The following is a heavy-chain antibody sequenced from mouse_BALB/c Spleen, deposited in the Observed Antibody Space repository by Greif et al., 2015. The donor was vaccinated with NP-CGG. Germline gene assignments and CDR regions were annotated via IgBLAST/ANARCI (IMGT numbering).Heavy chain of an antibody. CDR1: GFTFTDYY. CDR3: ARENYYFDY. CDR2: IRNKANGYTT. J-gene: IGHJ2*01. V-gene: IGHV7-3*02. Sequence: DVHLVESGGGLVQPGGSLRLSCATSGFTFTDYYMSWVRQPPGKALGWLGFIRNKANGYTTEYSASVKGRFTISRDNSQSILYLQMNTRRAEDSAAYYCARENYYFDYWGQGATLTVSS.